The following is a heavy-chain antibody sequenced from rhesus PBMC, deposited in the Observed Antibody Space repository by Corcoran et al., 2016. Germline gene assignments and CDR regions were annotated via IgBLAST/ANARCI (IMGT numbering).Heavy chain of an antibody. Sequence: EVQLVQSGAEVKKPGASVKISLQASGYTFTHSYLHWVRQAPGKELEWMGRVDPEDGEAIHAQKFQARVTITADTSTDTAYMELSSLRSEDTAVYYCATSGIATVMGDYWGQGVLVTVSS. CDR2: VDPEDGEA. V-gene: IGHV1-111*02. J-gene: IGHJ4*01. CDR3: ATSGIATVMGDY. CDR1: GYTFTHSY. D-gene: IGHD5-36*01.